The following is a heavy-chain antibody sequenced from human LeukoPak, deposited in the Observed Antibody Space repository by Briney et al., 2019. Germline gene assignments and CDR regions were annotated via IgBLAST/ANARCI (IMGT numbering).Heavy chain of an antibody. J-gene: IGHJ3*02. V-gene: IGHV1-2*04. D-gene: IGHD2-2*01. Sequence: GASVKVSCKASGYTFTSYYMHWVRQAPGQGLEWMGWINPNSGGTNYAQKFQGWVTMTRDTSISTAYMELSRLRSDDTAVYYCARDRGGGYCSSTSCYPADAFDIWGQGTMVTVSS. CDR3: ARDRGGGYCSSTSCYPADAFDI. CDR2: INPNSGGT. CDR1: GYTFTSYY.